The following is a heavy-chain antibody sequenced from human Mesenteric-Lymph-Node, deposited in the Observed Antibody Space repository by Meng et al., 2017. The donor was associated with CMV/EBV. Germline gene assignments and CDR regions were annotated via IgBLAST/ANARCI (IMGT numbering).Heavy chain of an antibody. CDR1: GFSFNIYW. J-gene: IGHJ4*02. Sequence: GGSLRLSCSASGFSFNIYWMTWVRQAPGKGLEWVANIKQDGGEKYYVDSVKGRFTISRDNAKNSLYLHMNGLRAEDTAVYYCLGHTFFFDFWGQGTLVTVSS. CDR3: LGHTFFFDF. V-gene: IGHV3-7*01. CDR2: IKQDGGEK. D-gene: IGHD3-16*01.